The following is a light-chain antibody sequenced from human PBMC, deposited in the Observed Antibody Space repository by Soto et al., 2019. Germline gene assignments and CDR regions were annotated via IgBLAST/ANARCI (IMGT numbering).Light chain of an antibody. CDR2: RNS. Sequence: QSVRTHSPSASGTPGQRASISCSGSASTIGRNYVYWYQQLPGTAPKLLIYRNSQRPSGVPDRFSGSKSGTSASLAISGLRSEDEADYYCAVWDGNLSGLCVFGAGTKVTVL. V-gene: IGLV1-47*01. CDR1: ASTIGRNY. CDR3: AVWDGNLSGLCV. J-gene: IGLJ1*01.